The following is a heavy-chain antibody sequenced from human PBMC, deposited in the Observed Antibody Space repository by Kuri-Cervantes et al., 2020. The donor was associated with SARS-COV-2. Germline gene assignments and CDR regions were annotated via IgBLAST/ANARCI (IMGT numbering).Heavy chain of an antibody. V-gene: IGHV1-2*02. D-gene: IGHD2-2*01. CDR2: INLNSGST. Sequence: ASVKVSCKASGFTFTGFHLHWVRQALGQGLEWMGWINLNSGSTQYAQKFQGRVTMTRDTSISTAYMELSRLRSDDTAVYYCAREGISPDIVVVPVALDAFDIWGQGTMVTVSS. CDR1: GFTFTGFH. J-gene: IGHJ3*02. CDR3: AREGISPDIVVVPVALDAFDI.